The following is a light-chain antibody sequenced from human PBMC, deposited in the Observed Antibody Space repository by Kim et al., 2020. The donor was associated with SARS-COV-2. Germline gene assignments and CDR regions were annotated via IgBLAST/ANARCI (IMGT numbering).Light chain of an antibody. CDR3: AAWDDSLKGSV. Sequence: GHSATISCSGSISTIGSNVVNWYQQRPGTAPKLLMYINDYRPSGVPDRFSGSKSGTSASLAISGLQSEDEADYYCAAWDDSLKGSVFGGGTQLTVL. CDR2: IND. CDR1: ISTIGSNV. J-gene: IGLJ3*02. V-gene: IGLV1-44*01.